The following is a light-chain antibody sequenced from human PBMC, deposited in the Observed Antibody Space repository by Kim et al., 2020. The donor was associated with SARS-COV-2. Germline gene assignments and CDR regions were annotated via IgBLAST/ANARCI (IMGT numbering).Light chain of an antibody. V-gene: IGKV3-20*01. CDR3: QQYGSSYT. J-gene: IGKJ2*01. CDR2: GAS. CDR1: QSVTSSY. Sequence: SLSPGEGATLSCRASQSVTSSYLAWYQQKPGRAPRLLIYGASSRATGIPDRFRGSGSGTDFTLTISRLEPEDFAVYYCQQYGSSYTFGQGTKLEI.